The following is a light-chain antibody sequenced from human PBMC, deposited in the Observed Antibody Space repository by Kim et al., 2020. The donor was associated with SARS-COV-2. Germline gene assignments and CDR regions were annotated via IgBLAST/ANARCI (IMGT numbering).Light chain of an antibody. CDR1: SSNIGAGYD. Sequence: QLVLTQPPSVSGAPGQRVTISCTGSSSNIGAGYDVHWYQQLPGAAPKLLIYSNINRPSGVPDRFSGSRSGTSASLAITGLQAEDETDYYCQSFDNSLTVYVFGTGTKVTVL. V-gene: IGLV1-40*01. CDR3: QSFDNSLTVYV. J-gene: IGLJ1*01. CDR2: SNI.